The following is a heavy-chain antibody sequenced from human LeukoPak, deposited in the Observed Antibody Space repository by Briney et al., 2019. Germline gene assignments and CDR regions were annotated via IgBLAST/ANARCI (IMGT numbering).Heavy chain of an antibody. CDR3: AKDYYDSSGYHGSAGYFDY. V-gene: IGHV3-33*06. J-gene: IGHJ4*02. D-gene: IGHD3-22*01. CDR1: GFTFSSCG. CDR2: IWYDGSNK. Sequence: GGSLRLSCAASGFTFSSCGMHWVRQAPGKGLEWVAVIWYDGSNKNYADSVKGRFTISRDNSKNTLYLQMNSLRAEDTAVYYCAKDYYDSSGYHGSAGYFDYWGQGTLVTVSS.